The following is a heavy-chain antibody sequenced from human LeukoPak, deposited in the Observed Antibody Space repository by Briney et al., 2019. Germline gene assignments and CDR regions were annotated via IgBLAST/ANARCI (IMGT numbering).Heavy chain of an antibody. D-gene: IGHD2-15*01. CDR2: ISASGGST. J-gene: IGHJ3*02. Sequence: GGSLRLSCAASGFTFSSYAMTWVRQAPGTGLEWVSVISASGGSTYYADSVKGRFTNSRDKSKNTLYLQMNSLRAEDTAVYYCAKVLVPNRSGGSCYSKAFDIWGQGTMVTVSS. V-gene: IGHV3-23*01. CDR1: GFTFSSYA. CDR3: AKVLVPNRSGGSCYSKAFDI.